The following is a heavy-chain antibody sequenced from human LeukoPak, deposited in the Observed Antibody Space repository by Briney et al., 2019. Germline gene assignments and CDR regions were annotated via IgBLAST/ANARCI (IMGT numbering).Heavy chain of an antibody. D-gene: IGHD2-15*01. Sequence: GGSLRLSCAASGFTFSSYSMNWVRQAPGKGLEWVSSISSSSSYIYYADSVKGRFTISRENAKNSLYLQMNSLRAEDTAVYYCARVLVVVAATDHDAFDIWGQGTMVTVSS. CDR3: ARVLVVVAATDHDAFDI. V-gene: IGHV3-21*01. CDR1: GFTFSSYS. CDR2: ISSSSSYI. J-gene: IGHJ3*02.